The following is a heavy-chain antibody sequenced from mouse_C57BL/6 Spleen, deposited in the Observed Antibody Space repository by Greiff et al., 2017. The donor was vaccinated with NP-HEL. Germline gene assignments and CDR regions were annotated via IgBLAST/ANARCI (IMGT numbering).Heavy chain of an antibody. D-gene: IGHD1-1*01. CDR2: IRSKSNNYAT. Sequence: EVMLVESGGGLVQPKGSLKLSCAASGFSFNTYAMNWVRQAPGKGLEWVARIRSKSNNYATYYADSVKDRFTSSRDDSESMLYLQMNNLKTEDTAMYYCVRQDYGSSYDWYFDVWGTGTTVTVSS. CDR3: VRQDYGSSYDWYFDV. CDR1: GFSFNTYA. V-gene: IGHV10-1*01. J-gene: IGHJ1*03.